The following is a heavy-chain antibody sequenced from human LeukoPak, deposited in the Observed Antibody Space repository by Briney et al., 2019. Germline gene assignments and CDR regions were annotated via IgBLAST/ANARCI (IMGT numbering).Heavy chain of an antibody. CDR2: INANNGNT. D-gene: IGHD2-8*01. J-gene: IGHJ4*02. V-gene: IGHV1-18*01. CDR1: GYSLTNYG. CDR3: ARAAPRDCTNGICWVDY. Sequence: VASVKVSCKASGYSLTNYGFTWVRQAPGQGLEWMGWINANNGNTNYAQRLQGRVTMTIDTSTNTAYMELRSLRSDDTAVYYCARAAPRDCTNGICWVDYWGQGTLVTVSS.